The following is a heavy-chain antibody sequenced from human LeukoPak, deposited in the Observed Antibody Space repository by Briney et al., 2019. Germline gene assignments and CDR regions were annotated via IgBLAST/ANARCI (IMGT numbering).Heavy chain of an antibody. V-gene: IGHV1-69*05. CDR2: IIPIFGTA. J-gene: IGHJ4*02. D-gene: IGHD6-6*01. CDR3: ARGIAARRPYYFDY. CDR1: GGTFSSYA. Sequence: SGKVSCKASGGTFSSYAISWVRQAPGQGLEWMGGIIPIFGTANYAQKFQGRVTITTDESTSTAYMELSSLRSEDTAVYYCARGIAARRPYYFDYWGQGTLVTVSS.